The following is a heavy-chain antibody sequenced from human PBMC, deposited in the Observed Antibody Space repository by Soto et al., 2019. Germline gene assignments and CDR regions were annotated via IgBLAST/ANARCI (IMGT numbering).Heavy chain of an antibody. J-gene: IGHJ6*02. CDR3: ARGGWLPYYYYGMDV. CDR1: GGTFSSYA. Sequence: ASVKVSCKASGGTFSSYAISWVRQAPGQGLEWMGGIIPIFGTANYAQKFQGRVTITADKSTSTAYMELSSLRSEDTAVYYCARGGWLPYYYYGMDVWGQGTTVTVSS. CDR2: IIPIFGTA. V-gene: IGHV1-69*06. D-gene: IGHD5-12*01.